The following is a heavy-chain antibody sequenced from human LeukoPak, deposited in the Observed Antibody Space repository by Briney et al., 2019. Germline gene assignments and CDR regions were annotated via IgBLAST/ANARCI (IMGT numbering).Heavy chain of an antibody. J-gene: IGHJ3*02. D-gene: IGHD1-14*01. CDR3: ASYEPYRLVAFDI. V-gene: IGHV4-59*01. Sequence: PSGTLSLTCTVSGGSFSSYYWSWIRQPPGKGLEWIGYIYYSGSTNYNPSPKSRVTISVDTSKNQFSLKLSSVTAADTAVYYCASYEPYRLVAFDIWGQGTMVTVSS. CDR2: IYYSGST. CDR1: GGSFSSYY.